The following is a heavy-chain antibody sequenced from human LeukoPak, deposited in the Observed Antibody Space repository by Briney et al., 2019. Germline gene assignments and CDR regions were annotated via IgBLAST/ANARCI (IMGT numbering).Heavy chain of an antibody. CDR1: GFTFSSYS. CDR3: ARGGEVVVAPAFPFDY. D-gene: IGHD3-22*01. V-gene: IGHV3-48*01. Sequence: PGGSLRLSCAASGFTFSSYSMNWVRQAPGKGLKWVSYISSSSSTIYYADSVKGRFTISRDNAKNSLYLQMNSLRAEDTAVYYCARGGEVVVAPAFPFDYWGQGTLVTVSS. J-gene: IGHJ4*02. CDR2: ISSSSSTI.